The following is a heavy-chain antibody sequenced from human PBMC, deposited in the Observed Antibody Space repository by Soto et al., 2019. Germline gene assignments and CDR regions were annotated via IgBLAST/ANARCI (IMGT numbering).Heavy chain of an antibody. CDR2: INNDGSVI. J-gene: IGHJ5*02. CDR3: ARVARGAWGVFDP. V-gene: IGHV3-74*01. Sequence: EVQLVESGGGLVQPGGSLRLSCAASGFTLSTYWMHWVRQAPGNGLVWVSRINNDGSVISYADSVKGRFTISRDNAKNTLYLQMNSLTAEDTAVYYCARVARGAWGVFDPWGQGTLVTVSS. CDR1: GFTLSTYW. D-gene: IGHD3-10*01.